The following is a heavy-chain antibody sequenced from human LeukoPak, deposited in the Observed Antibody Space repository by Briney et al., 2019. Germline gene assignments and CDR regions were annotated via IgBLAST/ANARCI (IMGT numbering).Heavy chain of an antibody. CDR1: GYTFTGYY. CDR2: INPNSGGT. Sequence: GASVKVSCKASGYTFTGYYMHWVRQAPGQGLEWMGWINPNSGGTNYAQKFQGRVTMTRDTSISTAYMELSRLRSDDTAVYYCVGPTTHSYYYYYMDVWGKGTTVTVSS. CDR3: VGPTTHSYYYYYMDV. J-gene: IGHJ6*03. D-gene: IGHD1-1*01. V-gene: IGHV1-2*02.